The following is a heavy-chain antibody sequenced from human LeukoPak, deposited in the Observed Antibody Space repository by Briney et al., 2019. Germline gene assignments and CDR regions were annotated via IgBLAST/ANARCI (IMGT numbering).Heavy chain of an antibody. D-gene: IGHD5-24*01. CDR3: ARVRWLQFGYFDY. V-gene: IGHV3-66*01. Sequence: GGSLRLSCAASGFTVSSNYMTWVRQAPGKGLEWVSVIYSGGSTYYADSVKGRFTISRDNSKNTLYLQMNSLRAEDTAVYYCARVRWLQFGYFDYWGQGTLVTVSS. CDR1: GFTVSSNY. CDR2: IYSGGST. J-gene: IGHJ4*02.